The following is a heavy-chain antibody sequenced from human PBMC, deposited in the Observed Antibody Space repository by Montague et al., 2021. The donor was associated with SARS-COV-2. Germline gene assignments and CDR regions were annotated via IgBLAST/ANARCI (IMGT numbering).Heavy chain of an antibody. CDR1: GGSISSSSYY. J-gene: IGHJ6*02. CDR3: ARHASYDYSKDLYYYYYGMDV. V-gene: IGHV4-39*01. CDR2: IYYSGST. D-gene: IGHD4-11*01. Sequence: SETLSLTCTVSGGSISSSSYYWGWIRQPPGKGLEWIGSIYYSGSTYYNPSLESRVTISVDTSKNQFSLKLSSVTAADTAVYYCARHASYDYSKDLYYYYYGMDVWGQGTTVTVSS.